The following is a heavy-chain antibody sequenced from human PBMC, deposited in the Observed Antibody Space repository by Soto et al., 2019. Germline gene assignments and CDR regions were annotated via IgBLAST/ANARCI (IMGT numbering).Heavy chain of an antibody. J-gene: IGHJ4*02. D-gene: IGHD5-12*01. CDR2: IKSKSDGGTT. CDR3: ARGHRSGYDTVYY. CDR1: GFTFTNAW. V-gene: IGHV3-15*01. Sequence: AGGSLRLSCAASGFTFTNAWMSWVRQAPGKGLEWVGRIKSKSDGGTTLYAAPVKGRFTISRDDSKDTMYLQMNSLRAEDTAMYFCARGHRSGYDTVYYWGQGTLVTVSS.